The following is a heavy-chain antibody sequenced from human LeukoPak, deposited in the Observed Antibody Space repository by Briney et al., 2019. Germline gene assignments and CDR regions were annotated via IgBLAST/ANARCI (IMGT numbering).Heavy chain of an antibody. V-gene: IGHV3-23*01. D-gene: IGHD2-2*01. J-gene: IGHJ4*02. CDR2: ICGRDGSR. CDR3: AKGGSPSCYSASGY. CDR1: GFTFSTYA. Sequence: GGSLRLSCAASGFTFSTYAMSWVRQAPGKWLEWVSAICGRDGSRYYADSVKGRFTISRDNSKNTLYLQMNSLRGEDTAVYYCAKGGSPSCYSASGYWGQGTLVTVSS.